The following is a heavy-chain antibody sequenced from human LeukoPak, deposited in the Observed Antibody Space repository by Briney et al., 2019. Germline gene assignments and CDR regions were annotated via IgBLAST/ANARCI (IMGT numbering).Heavy chain of an antibody. CDR3: ARDSTYYYFDY. V-gene: IGHV3-66*01. CDR1: GFSVSTNY. D-gene: IGHD1-26*01. J-gene: IGHJ4*02. Sequence: GGSLRLSCAASGFSVSTNYMSWVRQAPGKGLEWVSVIYSGGSTYYIDSVKGRFTISRDNSKNTVYLQMSSLRDEDTAIYYCARDSTYYYFDYWGQGTLVTVSS. CDR2: IYSGGST.